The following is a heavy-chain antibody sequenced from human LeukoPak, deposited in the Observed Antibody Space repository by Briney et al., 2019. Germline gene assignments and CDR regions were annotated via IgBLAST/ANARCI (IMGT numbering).Heavy chain of an antibody. CDR1: GFTFSSYW. J-gene: IGHJ3*02. CDR2: IKQDGSEK. CDR3: ARFPGYCSSTSCSNAFDI. Sequence: SGGSLRPSCAASGFTFSSYWMSWVRQAPGKGLEWVANIKQDGSEKYYVDSVKGRFTIFRDNAKNSLYLQMNSLRAEDTAVYYCARFPGYCSSTSCSNAFDIWGQGTMVTVSS. D-gene: IGHD2-2*01. V-gene: IGHV3-7*01.